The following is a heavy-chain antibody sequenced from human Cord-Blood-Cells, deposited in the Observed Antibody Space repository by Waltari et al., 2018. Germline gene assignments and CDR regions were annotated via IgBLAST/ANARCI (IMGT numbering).Heavy chain of an antibody. V-gene: IGHV5-51*01. J-gene: IGHJ4*02. CDR3: ARHGPTTELGMVY. CDR1: GYSFTSNW. CDR2: IYPGDSDT. D-gene: IGHD7-27*01. Sequence: EVQPTKYGAEVKNPGVSLQISCKGSGYSFTSNWNGCVGQMPGKDLEWMGIIYPGDSDTRYSPSFQGQVTISADKSISTAYLQWSSLKASDTAMYYCARHGPTTELGMVYWGQGTLVTVSS.